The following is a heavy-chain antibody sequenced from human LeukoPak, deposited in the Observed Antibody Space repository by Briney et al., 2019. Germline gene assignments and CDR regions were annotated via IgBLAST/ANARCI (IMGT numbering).Heavy chain of an antibody. CDR3: VVGDYWGAFDI. J-gene: IGHJ3*02. Sequence: PGGSLRLSCAASGFTFSSYWMHWGRQAPGKGLVWVSRINSDGSSTSYADSVKGRFTISRDNAKNTLYLQMNSLRAEDTAVYYCVVGDYWGAFDIWGQGTMVTVSS. CDR2: INSDGSST. D-gene: IGHD4-17*01. CDR1: GFTFSSYW. V-gene: IGHV3-74*01.